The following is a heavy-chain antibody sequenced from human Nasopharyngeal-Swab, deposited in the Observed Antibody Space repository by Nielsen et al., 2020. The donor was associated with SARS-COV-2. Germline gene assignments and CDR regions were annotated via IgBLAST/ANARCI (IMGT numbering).Heavy chain of an antibody. D-gene: IGHD3-10*01. V-gene: IGHV3-30*04. CDR3: ARGGSPGNYFYYMDV. Sequence: WIRQPPGKGLEWVAVISFDGRRTYYADSVEGRFTISRDNPQNTLYLQMNSLRGEDTALFYCARGGSPGNYFYYMDVWGKGTTVTVSS. CDR2: ISFDGRRT. J-gene: IGHJ6*03.